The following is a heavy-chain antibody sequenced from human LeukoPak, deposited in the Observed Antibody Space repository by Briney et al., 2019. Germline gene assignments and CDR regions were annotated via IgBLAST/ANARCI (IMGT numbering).Heavy chain of an antibody. J-gene: IGHJ6*03. CDR2: IKEDGSEK. V-gene: IGHV3-7*01. CDR1: GFTFSNYW. Sequence: PGGSLRLSCAASGFTFSNYWMMWVRQAAGKGLEWVAHIKEDGSEKDYVDSVKGRFTISGDNAKNSVFLQMNSLRPEDTAVYYCARDEIVATTKANYYYYMDVWGKGTTVTISS. D-gene: IGHD5-12*01. CDR3: ARDEIVATTKANYYYYMDV.